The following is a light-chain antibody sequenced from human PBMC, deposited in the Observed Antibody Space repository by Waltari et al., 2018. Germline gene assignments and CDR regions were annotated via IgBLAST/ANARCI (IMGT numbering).Light chain of an antibody. Sequence: QSALTQPASVSESPGQSITISCSGTSSDVGGSNYVCWYQQHPGKAPKLIIYDFAKLSSGVSNRFAGSKSGNTASLTISGIQAEDEADYYWFAYRSSSTWVFGGGTKLTVL. V-gene: IGLV2-14*01. J-gene: IGLJ3*02. CDR2: DFA. CDR3: FAYRSSSTWV. CDR1: SSDVGGSNY.